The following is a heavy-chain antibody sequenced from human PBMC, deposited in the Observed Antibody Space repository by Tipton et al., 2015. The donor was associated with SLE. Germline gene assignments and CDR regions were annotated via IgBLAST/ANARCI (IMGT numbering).Heavy chain of an antibody. J-gene: IGHJ4*02. D-gene: IGHD3-3*01. V-gene: IGHV4-31*03. CDR2: IYYSGST. CDR3: ARVKSIFGVVIIDY. CDR1: GASISNDGHY. Sequence: TLSLTCSVSGASISNDGHYWSWIRHHPGKGLEWIGYIYYSGSTYYNPSLKSRLSISVDTSKNQFSLNLRYVTAADTAVYYCARVKSIFGVVIIDYWGQGTLVTVSS.